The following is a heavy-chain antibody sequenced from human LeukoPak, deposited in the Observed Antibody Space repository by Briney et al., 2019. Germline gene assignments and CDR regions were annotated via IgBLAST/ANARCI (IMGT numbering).Heavy chain of an antibody. Sequence: GGSLRLSCAASGFTFSSYAMSWVRQAPGKGLEWVSAISGSGGSTYYADSVKGRFTISRDNSKNTLYLQMNSLRAEDTAVYYCAKDRVYDYGDYVGAFDIWGQGTMVTVSS. J-gene: IGHJ3*02. CDR1: GFTFSSYA. V-gene: IGHV3-23*01. D-gene: IGHD4-17*01. CDR3: AKDRVYDYGDYVGAFDI. CDR2: ISGSGGST.